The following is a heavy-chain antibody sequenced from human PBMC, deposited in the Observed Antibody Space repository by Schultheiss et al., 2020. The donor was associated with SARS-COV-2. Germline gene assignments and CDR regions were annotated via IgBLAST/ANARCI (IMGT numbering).Heavy chain of an antibody. D-gene: IGHD3-22*01. CDR1: GGTFSRHG. Sequence: SVKVSCKASGGTFSRHGISWVRQAPGQGLEWMGRTVPILGMTNYAQNFQGRVTITADKLTTTAFMELTNLRSEDTAVYYCARDQPPRYYDSSGYSYTQGAFDIWGQGTMVTVSS. CDR3: ARDQPPRYYDSSGYSYTQGAFDI. CDR2: TVPILGMT. V-gene: IGHV1-69*04. J-gene: IGHJ3*02.